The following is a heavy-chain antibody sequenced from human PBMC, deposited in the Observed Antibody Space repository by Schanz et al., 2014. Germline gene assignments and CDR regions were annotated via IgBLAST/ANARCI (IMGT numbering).Heavy chain of an antibody. Sequence: QLQLRESGPGLVKPSETLSLICSVSGTSITSSTYYWGWIRQPPGKGPEWIGSISYSGNTYYTPSLKSRVTIPLDPSKTQFSLKLPSVTAADTAVYYCARPSSVVGITGWLDTWGQGTLVTVSS. CDR2: ISYSGNT. CDR1: GTSITSSTYY. V-gene: IGHV4-39*01. D-gene: IGHD3-22*01. J-gene: IGHJ5*02. CDR3: ARPSSVVGITGWLDT.